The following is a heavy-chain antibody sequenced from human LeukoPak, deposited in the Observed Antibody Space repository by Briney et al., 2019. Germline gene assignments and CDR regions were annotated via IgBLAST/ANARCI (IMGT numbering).Heavy chain of an antibody. CDR1: GGSISSSSYY. D-gene: IGHD2-21*02. CDR3: ARRDQFFDY. CDR2: IYYSGST. V-gene: IGHV4-39*01. J-gene: IGHJ4*02. Sequence: SETLSLTCTVSGGSISSSSYYWGWIRQPPGKGLEWIGSIYYSGSTYYNPSLKSRVTISVDTSKNQFSLKLSSVTAADTAVYYSARRDQFFDYWGQGTLVTVSS.